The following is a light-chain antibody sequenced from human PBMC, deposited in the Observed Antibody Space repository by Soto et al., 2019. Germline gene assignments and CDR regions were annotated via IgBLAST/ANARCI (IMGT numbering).Light chain of an antibody. CDR3: QHFNAFPLT. J-gene: IGKJ4*01. CDR1: QAINSY. V-gene: IGKV1-9*01. CDR2: GGS. Sequence: IQLTQSPSSLSASVGDRVTITCRASQAINSYLAWYQHEPGKAPKLLIYGGSTLQSGVPSRFSGSGSGTDFTFTISSLQSEDFATYYCQHFNAFPLTFDGGTKVEI.